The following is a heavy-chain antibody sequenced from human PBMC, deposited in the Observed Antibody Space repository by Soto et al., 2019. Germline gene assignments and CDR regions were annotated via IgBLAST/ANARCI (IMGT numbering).Heavy chain of an antibody. CDR2: IYYSGST. J-gene: IGHJ4*02. CDR1: GGSISSAGYY. CDR3: ARVLWSGPFDY. V-gene: IGHV4-31*03. D-gene: IGHD3-3*01. Sequence: SETLSLTCTVSGGSISSAGYYWSWIRQHPGKGLEWIGYIYYSGSTYYNPSLKSRVTISVDTSKNQFSLKLSSVTAADTAVYYCARVLWSGPFDYWGQGTLVT.